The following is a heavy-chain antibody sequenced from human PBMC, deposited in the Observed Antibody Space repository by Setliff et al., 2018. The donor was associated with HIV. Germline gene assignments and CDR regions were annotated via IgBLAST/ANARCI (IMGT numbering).Heavy chain of an antibody. CDR1: GGTFSSYA. CDR3: ARSPYYYGSGSYYSWFDP. V-gene: IGHV1-69*10. J-gene: IGHJ5*02. CDR2: IIPILGIA. D-gene: IGHD3-10*01. Sequence: SVKVSCKASGGTFSSYAISWVRQAPGQGLEWMGGIIPILGIANYAQKFQGRVTITADKSTSTVYMELSSLRSEDTAVYYCARSPYYYGSGSYYSWFDPWGQGTLVTVSS.